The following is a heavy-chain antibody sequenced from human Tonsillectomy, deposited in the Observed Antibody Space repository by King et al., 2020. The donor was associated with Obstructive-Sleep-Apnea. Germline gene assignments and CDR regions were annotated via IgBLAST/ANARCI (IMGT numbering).Heavy chain of an antibody. Sequence: QLQESGPGLVKPSETLSLTCTVSGGSISSYYWSWIRQPPGKGLEWIGYIYYSGSTNYNPSLKSRVTISVDTSKNQFSLKLSSVTAADTAVYYCARCPYSSSCRYGMDVWGQGTTVTVSS. CDR2: IYYSGST. CDR1: GGSISSYY. J-gene: IGHJ6*02. V-gene: IGHV4-59*08. D-gene: IGHD6-13*01. CDR3: ARCPYSSSCRYGMDV.